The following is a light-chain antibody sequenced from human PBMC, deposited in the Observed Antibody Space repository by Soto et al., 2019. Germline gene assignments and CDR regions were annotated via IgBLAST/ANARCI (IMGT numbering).Light chain of an antibody. CDR2: DVS. J-gene: IGKJ1*01. V-gene: IGKV3-20*01. Sequence: EIVLTQSPCTLYFSPGDRATLSCSASQSVSSTYLDWYQQTPGRAHRLLIHDVSRRAQGIPDRFSGSGPWTDFTLTISRLEPEAFAVYYCQQDGTSPWAFGQGTKVELK. CDR3: QQDGTSPWA. CDR1: QSVSSTY.